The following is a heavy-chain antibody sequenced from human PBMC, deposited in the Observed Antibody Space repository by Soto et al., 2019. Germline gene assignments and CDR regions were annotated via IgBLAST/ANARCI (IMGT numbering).Heavy chain of an antibody. J-gene: IGHJ4*02. CDR3: ARDGDTAMVTDY. D-gene: IGHD5-18*01. Sequence: SETLSLTCTVSGGSIISYYWSWIRQPPGKGLEWIGYIYYSGSTNYNPSLKSRVTISVDTSKNQFSLKLSSVTAADTAVYYCARDGDTAMVTDYWGQGTLVTVSS. V-gene: IGHV4-59*01. CDR1: GGSIISYY. CDR2: IYYSGST.